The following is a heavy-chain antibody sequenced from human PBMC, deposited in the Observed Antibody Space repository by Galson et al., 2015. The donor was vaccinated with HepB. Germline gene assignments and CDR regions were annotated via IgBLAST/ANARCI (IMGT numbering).Heavy chain of an antibody. J-gene: IGHJ4*02. CDR3: ARGLHDYGDPRDSSGFDY. D-gene: IGHD4-17*01. V-gene: IGHV1-69*13. CDR2: IIPISGTA. CDR1: GGTFSSYA. Sequence: SVKVSCKASGGTFSSYAISWVRQAPGQGLEWMGGIIPISGTANYAQKFQGRVTITADESTSTAYMELSSLRSEDTAVYYCARGLHDYGDPRDSSGFDYWGQGTLVTVSS.